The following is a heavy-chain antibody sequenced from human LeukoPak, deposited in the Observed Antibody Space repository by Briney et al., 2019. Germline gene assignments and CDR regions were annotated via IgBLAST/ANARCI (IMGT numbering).Heavy chain of an antibody. Sequence: GGSLRLSCAASGFTFSNYWMSWVRQAPGKGLEWVSNIKQDGSEKYYVNSVKGRFTVSRDNAKNSLYLQMNSLRAEDTAIYFCAREDDWNYEDYWGQGTLVTVSS. CDR2: IKQDGSEK. J-gene: IGHJ4*02. D-gene: IGHD1-7*01. V-gene: IGHV3-7*01. CDR3: AREDDWNYEDY. CDR1: GFTFSNYW.